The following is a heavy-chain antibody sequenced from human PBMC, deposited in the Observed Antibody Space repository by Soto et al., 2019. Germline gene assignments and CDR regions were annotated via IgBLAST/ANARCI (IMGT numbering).Heavy chain of an antibody. Sequence: EVQLVESGGGLVNPGGSLRLSCAASGFTFSHAWMTWVRQAPGKGLEWVGRINRKVDGEITDYAAPVRGRFTISGADSETTLSLQINSLKTEDTAVYYCATDSLSTISAPLIFWGKGTTVTVSS. J-gene: IGHJ6*04. CDR3: ATDSLSTISAPLIF. V-gene: IGHV3-15*01. CDR2: INRKVDGEIT. CDR1: GFTFSHAW. D-gene: IGHD3-3*01.